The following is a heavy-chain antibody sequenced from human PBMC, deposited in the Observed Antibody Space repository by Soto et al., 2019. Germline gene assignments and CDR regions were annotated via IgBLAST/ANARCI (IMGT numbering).Heavy chain of an antibody. D-gene: IGHD6-25*01. CDR1: GFTFITYD. J-gene: IGHJ4*02. CDR3: ARRKERSGPYYLDL. CDR2: MNPNNGNA. Sequence: ASVKVSCKASGFTFITYDFSWLRQAAGQGLEWMGWMNPNNGNARFAQKFRGRINMTTNTSISTAYLELSSLRSDDSAVYFCARRKERSGPYYLDLWGQGTQVTVSS. V-gene: IGHV1-8*01.